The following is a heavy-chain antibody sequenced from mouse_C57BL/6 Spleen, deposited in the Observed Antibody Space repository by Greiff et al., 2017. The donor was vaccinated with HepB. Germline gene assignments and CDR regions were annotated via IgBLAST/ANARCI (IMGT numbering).Heavy chain of an antibody. CDR1: GFTFSDYY. CDR3: ARGGVTIDY. J-gene: IGHJ2*01. Sequence: EVQLQESGGGLVQPGGSLKLSCAASGFTFSDYYMYWVRQTPEKRLEWVAYISNGGGSTYYPDTVKGRFTISRDNAKNTLYLQMSRLKSEDTAMYYCARGGVTIDYWGQGTTLTVSS. D-gene: IGHD2-5*01. CDR2: ISNGGGST. V-gene: IGHV5-12*01.